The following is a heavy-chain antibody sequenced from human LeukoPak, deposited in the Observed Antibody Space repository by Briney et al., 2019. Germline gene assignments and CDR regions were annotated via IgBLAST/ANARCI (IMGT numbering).Heavy chain of an antibody. J-gene: IGHJ5*02. Sequence: GASVKVSCEASGYTFTSYYMHWVGQAPGQGLEWMGIINPSGGSTSYAQKFQGRVTMTRDTSTSTVYMELSSLRSEDTAVYYCARERDYYDSSGSPLGWFDPWGQGTLVTVSS. CDR1: GYTFTSYY. CDR3: ARERDYYDSSGSPLGWFDP. D-gene: IGHD3-22*01. CDR2: INPSGGST. V-gene: IGHV1-46*01.